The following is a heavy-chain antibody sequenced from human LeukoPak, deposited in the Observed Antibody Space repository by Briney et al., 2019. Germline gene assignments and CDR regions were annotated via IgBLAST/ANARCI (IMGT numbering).Heavy chain of an antibody. Sequence: PSETLSLTCTVSGGSISSSSYYWGWIRQPPGKGLEWIRSIYYGGSTYYNPSLKSRVTISVDTSKNQFSLKLSSVSAADTAVYYCASIVGATRDFDYWGQGTLVTVSS. CDR2: IYYGGST. CDR1: GGSISSSSYY. CDR3: ASIVGATRDFDY. D-gene: IGHD1-26*01. J-gene: IGHJ4*02. V-gene: IGHV4-39*01.